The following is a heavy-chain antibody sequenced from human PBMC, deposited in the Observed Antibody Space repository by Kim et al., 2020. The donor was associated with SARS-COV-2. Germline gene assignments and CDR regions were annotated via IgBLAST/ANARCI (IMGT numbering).Heavy chain of an antibody. V-gene: IGHV3-9*01. J-gene: IGHJ3*01. CDR1: GFTFDDYA. D-gene: IGHD6-13*01. CDR2: ISWNGADI. Sequence: GGSLRLSCAAAGFTFDDYAMQWVRQVPGKGLEWVAGISWNGADIGYADSVKGRFTMSRDNAKNSLHLQMNSLRPEDTALYYCVKDRAAMWRDPFDVWGQGTMVTVSS. CDR3: VKDRAAMWRDPFDV.